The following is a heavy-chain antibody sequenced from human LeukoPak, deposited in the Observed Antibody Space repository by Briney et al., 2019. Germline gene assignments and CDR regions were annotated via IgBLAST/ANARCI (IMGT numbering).Heavy chain of an antibody. CDR1: GGTFSSYA. J-gene: IGHJ4*02. V-gene: IGHV1-69*04. D-gene: IGHD5-12*01. Sequence: ASVKVSCKASGGTFSSYASSGVRQAPGQGLEWMGRIIPILGIANYAQKFQGRVTITADKSTSTAYMELSSLRSEDTAVYYCARDRDIVTTISSVDYWVQGTLVTVSS. CDR2: IIPILGIA. CDR3: ARDRDIVTTISSVDY.